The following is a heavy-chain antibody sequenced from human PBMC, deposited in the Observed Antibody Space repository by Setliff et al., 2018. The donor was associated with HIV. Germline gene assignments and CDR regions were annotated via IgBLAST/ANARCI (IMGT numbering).Heavy chain of an antibody. CDR3: ARDTENVFISGHRYFDY. CDR1: GYTFTDHY. CDR2: ITPNSGGT. V-gene: IGHV1-2*06. D-gene: IGHD6-19*01. J-gene: IGHJ4*02. Sequence: ASVKVSCKGSGYTFTDHYMHWVRQAPGQGLEWMGRITPNSGGTNYARKFQDRVTMTRDTSISTAYMELSRLTSDDTAVYYCARDTENVFISGHRYFDYWGPGTLVTVSS.